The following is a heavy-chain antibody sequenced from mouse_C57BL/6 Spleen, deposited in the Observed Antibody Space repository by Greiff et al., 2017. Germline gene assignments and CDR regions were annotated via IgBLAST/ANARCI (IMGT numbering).Heavy chain of an antibody. CDR1: GYTFTSYW. D-gene: IGHD2-1*01. J-gene: IGHJ1*03. CDR2: INPSSGYT. CDR3: ARSDYGKGDWYFDV. Sequence: VQLQQSGAELAKPGASVKLSCKASGYTFTSYWMHWVKQRPGQGLEWIGYINPSSGYTKYNQKFKDKATLTADKSSITAYMQLSSLTYEDSAVYYCARSDYGKGDWYFDVWGTGTTVTVSS. V-gene: IGHV1-7*01.